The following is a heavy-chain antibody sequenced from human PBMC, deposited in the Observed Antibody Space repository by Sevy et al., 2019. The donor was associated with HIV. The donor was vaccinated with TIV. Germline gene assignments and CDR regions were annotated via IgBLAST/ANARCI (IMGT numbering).Heavy chain of an antibody. J-gene: IGHJ4*02. Sequence: GGSLRLSSTASGFTFGDYCMSWVRQAPGKGLEWEAFLKSDVYGGTVDHAASVRGRFVISRDDSKTIAYLQMNDLKTEDTGVYYCTRWKAAQSIFDYWGQGALVTVSS. CDR3: TRWKAAQSIFDY. CDR2: LKSDVYGGTV. D-gene: IGHD6-13*01. CDR1: GFTFGDYC. V-gene: IGHV3-49*04.